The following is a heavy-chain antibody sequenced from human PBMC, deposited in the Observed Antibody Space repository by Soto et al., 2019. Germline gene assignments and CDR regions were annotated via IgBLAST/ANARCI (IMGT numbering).Heavy chain of an antibody. CDR1: GYSFTSYL. Sequence: PGESLKISFKGSGYSFTSYLIGWVRQMPGKGLEWMGIIYPGDSDTRYSPSFQGEVTISADKSIRTAYLQWSSLKASDTAMYYCARRESIAVAGHVTGAFDICGQGTMDTVSS. CDR3: ARRESIAVAGHVTGAFDI. V-gene: IGHV5-51*01. CDR2: IYPGDSDT. J-gene: IGHJ3*02. D-gene: IGHD6-19*01.